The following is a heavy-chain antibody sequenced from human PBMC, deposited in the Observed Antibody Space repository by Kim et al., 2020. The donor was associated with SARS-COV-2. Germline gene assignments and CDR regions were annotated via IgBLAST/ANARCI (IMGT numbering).Heavy chain of an antibody. V-gene: IGHV4-39*01. CDR3: ARQVRGGGSAFDP. D-gene: IGHD3-16*01. J-gene: IGHJ5*02. Sequence: NPSLKSRVTISVDTSRNQFSLKLSSVTAADTAVYYCARQVRGGGSAFDPWGQGTLVTVSS.